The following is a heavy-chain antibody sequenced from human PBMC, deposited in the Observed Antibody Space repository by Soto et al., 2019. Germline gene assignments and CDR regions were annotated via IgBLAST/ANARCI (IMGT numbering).Heavy chain of an antibody. V-gene: IGHV4-30-4*01. J-gene: IGHJ4*02. D-gene: IGHD4-17*01. CDR1: GGSISSGDYY. CDR3: ARANGDYPFDY. Sequence: ASETLSLTCTVSGGSISSGDYYWSWIRQPPGKGLEWIGYIYYSGSTYYNPSLKSRVTISVDTSKNQFSLKLSSVTAADTAVYYCARANGDYPFDYWGQGTLVTVSS. CDR2: IYYSGST.